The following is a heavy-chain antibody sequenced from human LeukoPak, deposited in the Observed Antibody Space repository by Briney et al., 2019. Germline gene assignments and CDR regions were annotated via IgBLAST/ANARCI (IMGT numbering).Heavy chain of an antibody. D-gene: IGHD3-3*01. J-gene: IGHJ6*02. Sequence: PGGSLRLSCAASGFTFNNYAMSWVRQAPGTGLEWVSATSGSGGSTYYADSVKGRFAISRDNSKNTLYLQMNSLRAEDTAVYYCAKLAGWYDFLAYGMDVWGQGTTVTVSS. CDR1: GFTFNNYA. V-gene: IGHV3-23*01. CDR3: AKLAGWYDFLAYGMDV. CDR2: TSGSGGST.